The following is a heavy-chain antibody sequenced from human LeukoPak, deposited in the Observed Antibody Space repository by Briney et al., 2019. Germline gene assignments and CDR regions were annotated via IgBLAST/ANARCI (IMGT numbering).Heavy chain of an antibody. Sequence: PGGSLRLSCAASGFTFSSYEMNWVRQAPGKGLEWVSYISSSGSTIYYADSVKGRFTISRDNAKNSLYLQMNSLRAEDTAVYYCARVRDGSQDYWGQGTLVTVSS. CDR2: ISSSGSTI. J-gene: IGHJ4*02. D-gene: IGHD5-24*01. CDR3: ARVRDGSQDY. V-gene: IGHV3-48*03. CDR1: GFTFSSYE.